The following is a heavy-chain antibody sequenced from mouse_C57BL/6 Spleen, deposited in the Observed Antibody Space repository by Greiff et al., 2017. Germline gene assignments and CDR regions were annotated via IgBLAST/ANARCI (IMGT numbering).Heavy chain of an antibody. CDR3: ARPPDGIHGGWYYFDY. J-gene: IGHJ2*01. Sequence: EVQLQESGGDLVKPGGSLKLSCAASGFTFSSYGMSWVRQTPDKRLEWVATISSGGSYTYYPDSVKGRFTISRDNAKNTLYLQMSSLKSEDTAMYYCARPPDGIHGGWYYFDYWGQGTTLTVSS. V-gene: IGHV5-6*01. CDR1: GFTFSSYG. CDR2: ISSGGSYT. D-gene: IGHD1-1*02.